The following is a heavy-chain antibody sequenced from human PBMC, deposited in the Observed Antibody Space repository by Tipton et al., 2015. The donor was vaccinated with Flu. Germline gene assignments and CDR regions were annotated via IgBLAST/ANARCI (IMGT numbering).Heavy chain of an antibody. CDR3: AKGQGGVSVIRGGGAVEY. Sequence: SLRLSCAGSGFDFSIFWFHWVRQVPGKGLEWVSTVGGGGLSTNYADSVKGRFTISRDNSKNTLYLQMNSLRAEDTAVYFCAKGQGGVSVIRGGGAVEYWGQGTLVTVSS. CDR1: GFDFSIFW. D-gene: IGHD2-21*01. J-gene: IGHJ4*02. CDR2: VGGGGLST. V-gene: IGHV3-23*01.